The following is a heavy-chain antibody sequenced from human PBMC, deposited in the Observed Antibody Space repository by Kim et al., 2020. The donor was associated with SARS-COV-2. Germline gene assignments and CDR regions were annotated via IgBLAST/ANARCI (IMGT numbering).Heavy chain of an antibody. CDR3: ARDSYGSGYYYGMDV. CDR2: INPSGADT. J-gene: IGHJ6*02. D-gene: IGHD3-10*01. V-gene: IGHV1-46*01. CDR1: GYTFTNYY. Sequence: ASVKVSCKASGYTFTNYYMHWVRQAPGQGLEWMGIINPSGADTRYAQKFQGRVTMTRDTSTSTVYMELYSLRSEGTAVYYCARDSYGSGYYYGMDVWGQGTTVTVSS.